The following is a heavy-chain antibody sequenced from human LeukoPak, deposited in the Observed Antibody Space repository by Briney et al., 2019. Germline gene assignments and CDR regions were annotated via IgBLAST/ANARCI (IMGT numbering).Heavy chain of an antibody. CDR3: ARAILSDPKYYGMDV. J-gene: IGHJ6*02. CDR2: INWNADST. CDR1: GFKFSDYG. D-gene: IGHD3-9*01. Sequence: GGSLRLSCAASGFKFSDYGMSWVRQAPGKGLEWVSGINWNADSTGYADSVKGRFTISKDNAKNSLFLQMNSLRAEDTAMCYCARAILSDPKYYGMDVWGQGTTVTVSS. V-gene: IGHV3-20*04.